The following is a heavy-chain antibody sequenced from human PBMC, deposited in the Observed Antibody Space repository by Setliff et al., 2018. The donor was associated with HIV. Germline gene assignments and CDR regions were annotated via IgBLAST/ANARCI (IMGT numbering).Heavy chain of an antibody. CDR3: ARAYYDHLRASYRFDY. CDR1: GGSINRSY. V-gene: IGHV4-59*01. J-gene: IGHJ4*02. CDR2: VYHTGNS. D-gene: IGHD3-16*02. Sequence: SETLSLTCTVSGGSINRSYWSWIRQSPGKGLEWLGNVYHTGNSHYNPSLKSRVTMSVDTSTSQFSLRLTSMTAADTAVYYCARAYYDHLRASYRFDYWGQGTLVTVPQ.